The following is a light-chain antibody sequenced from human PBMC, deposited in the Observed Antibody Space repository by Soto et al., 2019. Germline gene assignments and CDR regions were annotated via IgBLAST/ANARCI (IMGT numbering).Light chain of an antibody. J-gene: IGKJ5*01. CDR3: QQYKNWPL. CDR1: HSVNSH. CDR2: GAS. Sequence: EIAMTQSPVTLSVSPGERVTLSCRTSHSVNSHVAWYQQKPGQAPRLLLYGASTRATGIPVRFSGSGFGTEFTLTISSLQSEDFAVYYCQQYKNWPLFGQGTRLEIK. V-gene: IGKV3-15*01.